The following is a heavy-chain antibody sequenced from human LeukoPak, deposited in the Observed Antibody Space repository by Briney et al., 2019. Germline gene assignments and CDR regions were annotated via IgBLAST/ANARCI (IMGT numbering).Heavy chain of an antibody. Sequence: ASVKVSCKASGYTFSDYYMHWVQQAPGQGLEWMGWINPNSGGTNYAQKFQGWVTMTRDTSISTAYMELRSLRSDDTAMYYCARDRPPGRGYYPVSPFDFWGQGTLVIVSS. J-gene: IGHJ4*02. V-gene: IGHV1-2*04. CDR1: GYTFSDYY. CDR2: INPNSGGT. D-gene: IGHD3-3*01. CDR3: ARDRPPGRGYYPVSPFDF.